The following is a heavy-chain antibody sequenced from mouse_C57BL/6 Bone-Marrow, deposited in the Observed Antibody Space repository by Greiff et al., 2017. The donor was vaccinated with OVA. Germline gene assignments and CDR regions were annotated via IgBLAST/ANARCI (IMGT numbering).Heavy chain of an antibody. CDR2: IYPGDGDT. CDR3: ERGGTTVVEGY. D-gene: IGHD1-1*01. Sequence: VQLQQSGPELVKPGASVKISCKASGYAFSSSWMNWVKQRPGKGLEWIGRIYPGDGDTNYNGKFKGKATLTADKSSSTAYMQLSSLTSEDSAVYVCERGGTTVVEGYWGQGTTLTVSS. V-gene: IGHV1-82*01. CDR1: GYAFSSSW. J-gene: IGHJ2*01.